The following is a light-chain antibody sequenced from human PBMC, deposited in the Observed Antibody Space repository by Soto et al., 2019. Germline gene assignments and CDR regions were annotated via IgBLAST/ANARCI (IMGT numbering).Light chain of an antibody. J-gene: IGLJ3*02. Sequence: QSALTQPASVSGSPGQSIPISCTGTSGDVGTYNLVSWYQHHPGKAPQLMIYESSKRPSGVSNRVSGSRSGNTASLTISGLPAEDEADYYCCSFAHRSTLVFGGGTKLTVL. CDR2: ESS. CDR3: CSFAHRSTLV. CDR1: SGDVGTYNL. V-gene: IGLV2-23*01.